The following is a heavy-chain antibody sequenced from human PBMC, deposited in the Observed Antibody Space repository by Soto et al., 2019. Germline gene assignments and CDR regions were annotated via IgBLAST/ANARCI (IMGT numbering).Heavy chain of an antibody. CDR2: IWYDGSNK. CDR1: GFTFSSYG. D-gene: IGHD6-19*01. CDR3: ARESGWYRTNYYMDV. Sequence: PGGSLRLSCAASGFTFSSYGMHWVRQAPGKGLEWVAVIWYDGSNKYYADSVKGRFTISRDNSKNTLYLQMNSLRAEDTAVYYCARESGWYRTNYYMDVWGKGTTVTVSS. V-gene: IGHV3-33*01. J-gene: IGHJ6*03.